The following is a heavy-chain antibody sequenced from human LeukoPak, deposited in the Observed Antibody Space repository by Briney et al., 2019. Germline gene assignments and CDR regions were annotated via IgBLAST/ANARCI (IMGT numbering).Heavy chain of an antibody. CDR1: GFSFSRYW. J-gene: IGHJ5*02. CDR2: TNEEGSIT. CDR3: GRDLGGRGGA. Sequence: PGGSLRLSCAASGFSFSRYWMHWVRQVPGTGLVWVSRTNEEGSITDYADSVKGRFTISRDNAKDALYLQMNNLSPEDTAVYYCGRDLGGRGGAWGQGALVTVSS. V-gene: IGHV3-74*01. D-gene: IGHD1-26*01.